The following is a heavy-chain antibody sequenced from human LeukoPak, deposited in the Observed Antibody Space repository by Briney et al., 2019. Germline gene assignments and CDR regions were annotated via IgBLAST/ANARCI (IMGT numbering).Heavy chain of an antibody. J-gene: IGHJ3*02. CDR2: IYYSGST. CDR3: ARRAIVVVPAAPADAFDI. CDR1: GGSLSSSSYY. Sequence: PSETLSLTCTVSGGSLSSSSYYGGWIRQPPGKGLEWIGSIYYSGSTYYNPSLKSRVTISVDTSKNQFSLKLSSVTAADTAVYYCARRAIVVVPAAPADAFDIWGQGTMVTVSS. D-gene: IGHD2-2*01. V-gene: IGHV4-39*01.